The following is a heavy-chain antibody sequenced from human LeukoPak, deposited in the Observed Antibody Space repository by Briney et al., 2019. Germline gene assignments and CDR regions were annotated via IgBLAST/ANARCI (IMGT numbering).Heavy chain of an antibody. CDR1: GFTFRNYG. J-gene: IGHJ4*02. D-gene: IGHD6-13*01. Sequence: PGGSLSLSCAASGFTFRNYGMHWVSQAAGRWLEWVAFIWYDGSNKYYADSVKGRFTISRDNPKNTLYLQMNSLRAEDTAVYFCASGRAAVGTGYYFDYWGQGTLVTVSS. CDR3: ASGRAAVGTGYYFDY. V-gene: IGHV3-33*01. CDR2: IWYDGSNK.